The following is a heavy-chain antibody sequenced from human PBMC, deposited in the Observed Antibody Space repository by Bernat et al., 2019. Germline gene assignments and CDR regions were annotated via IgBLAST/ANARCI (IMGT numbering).Heavy chain of an antibody. D-gene: IGHD3-16*01. Sequence: SVKGRLTISRDNAKNSLYLQMNSLRDEDTAVYYCARDPELGDGVFPDYWGQGTLVTVSS. CDR3: ARDPELGDGVFPDY. J-gene: IGHJ4*02. V-gene: IGHV3-48*02.